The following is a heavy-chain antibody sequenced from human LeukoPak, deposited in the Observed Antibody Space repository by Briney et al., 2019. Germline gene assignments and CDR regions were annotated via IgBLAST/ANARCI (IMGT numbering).Heavy chain of an antibody. CDR3: ARDGKGYSYGYFDL. J-gene: IGHJ2*01. D-gene: IGHD5-18*01. V-gene: IGHV4-59*12. Sequence: PSETLSLTCTVSGGSISSYYWSWIRQPPGKGLEWIGYVHYSGSTNYNPSLKSRVTISVDTSKNQFSLKLSSVTAADTAVYYCARDGKGYSYGYFDLWGRGTLVTVSS. CDR1: GGSISSYY. CDR2: VHYSGST.